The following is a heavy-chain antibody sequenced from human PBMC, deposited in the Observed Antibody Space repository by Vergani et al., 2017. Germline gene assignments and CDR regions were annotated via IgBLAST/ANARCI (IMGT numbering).Heavy chain of an antibody. D-gene: IGHD2-2*01. CDR3: AKYPFIVVVPAAMSY. Sequence: EVQLLESGGGLVQPGGSLRLSCAASGFNFSSYAMSWVRQAPGKGLEWVSAFGGSGGSTYYADSLKGRFTISRDNSKNTLYLQMNSLRAEDTAVYYCAKYPFIVVVPAAMSYWGQGTLVTVSS. CDR1: GFNFSSYA. CDR2: FGGSGGST. V-gene: IGHV3-23*01. J-gene: IGHJ4*02.